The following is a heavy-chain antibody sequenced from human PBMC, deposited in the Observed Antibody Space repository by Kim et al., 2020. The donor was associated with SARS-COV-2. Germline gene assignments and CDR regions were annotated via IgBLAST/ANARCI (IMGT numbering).Heavy chain of an antibody. CDR1: GFTFSTYA. Sequence: GGSLRLSCAASGFTFSTYAMSWVRQAPGNGLEWVSAISGSGDRKYYADSVKGRFTISRYNSKNTLYLQMNILRADDTAVYYCAKAGRSDGDYHSFDSWGQGTLVTVSS. D-gene: IGHD4-17*01. V-gene: IGHV3-23*01. CDR2: ISGSGDRK. J-gene: IGHJ4*02. CDR3: AKAGRSDGDYHSFDS.